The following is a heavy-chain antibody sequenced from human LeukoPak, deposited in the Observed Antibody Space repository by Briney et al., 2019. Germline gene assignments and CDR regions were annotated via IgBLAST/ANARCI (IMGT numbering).Heavy chain of an antibody. CDR3: ARGATTVYYYYGMDV. V-gene: IGHV1-18*01. CDR2: ISAYNGNT. J-gene: IGHJ6*02. D-gene: IGHD1-26*01. CDR1: GYTFTSYG. Sequence: EASVKVSCKASGYTFTSYGISWVRQAPGQGLEWMGWISAYNGNTNYAQKLQGRVTMTTDTSTSTAYMELRSLRSDDTAVYYCARGATTVYYYYGMDVWGQGTTVTVSS.